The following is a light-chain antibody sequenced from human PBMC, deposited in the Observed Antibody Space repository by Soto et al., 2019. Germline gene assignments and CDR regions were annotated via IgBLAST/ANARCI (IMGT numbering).Light chain of an antibody. CDR2: GAS. CDR1: QTVSSTY. V-gene: IGKV3-20*01. J-gene: IGKJ3*01. Sequence: EIVLTQSPGTLSLSPGERATLSCRASQTVSSTYLAWYQQKPGQAPRLLIYGASTRATGIPDRFSGSVSGTDFTLTISRLEPEDFAVYYCHQYGSSPPFTFGPGTKVDIK. CDR3: HQYGSSPPFT.